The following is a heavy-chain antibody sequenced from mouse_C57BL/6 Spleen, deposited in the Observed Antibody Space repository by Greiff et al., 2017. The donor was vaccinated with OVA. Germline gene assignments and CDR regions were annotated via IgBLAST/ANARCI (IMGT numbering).Heavy chain of an antibody. CDR1: GFSFNTYA. J-gene: IGHJ4*01. CDR2: IRSKSNNYAT. Sequence: EVMLVESGGGLVQPKGSLKLSCAASGFSFNTYAMNWVRQAPGKGLEWVARIRSKSNNYATYYADSVKDRFTISRDDSESMLYLQMNNLKTEDTAMDYCVRSSNYDGRSPYAMDYWGQGTSVTVSS. V-gene: IGHV10-1*01. CDR3: VRSSNYDGRSPYAMDY. D-gene: IGHD1-1*01.